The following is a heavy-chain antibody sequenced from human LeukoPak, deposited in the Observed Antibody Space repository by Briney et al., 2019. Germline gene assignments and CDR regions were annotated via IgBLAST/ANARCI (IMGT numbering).Heavy chain of an antibody. D-gene: IGHD2-2*02. Sequence: SETLSLTCTVSGGSISSGGYYWSWIRPHPGKGLEWLGYIYYSGSTYYNPSLKSRVTISVDTSKNQFSLKLSSVTAADTAVYYCARVGYCSSTSCYSFGWFDPWGQGTLVTVSS. CDR1: GGSISSGGYY. V-gene: IGHV4-31*03. CDR2: IYYSGST. CDR3: ARVGYCSSTSCYSFGWFDP. J-gene: IGHJ5*02.